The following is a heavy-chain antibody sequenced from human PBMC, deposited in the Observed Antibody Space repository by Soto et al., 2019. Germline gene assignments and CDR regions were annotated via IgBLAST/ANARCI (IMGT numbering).Heavy chain of an antibody. V-gene: IGHV1-18*01. Sequence: ASVKVSCKASGYTFTRSGISWVRQAPGQGLEWMGWISTYNGDTNYAQTFQGRVTMTTDTSTSTVHMEVRSLRSDDTAVYYCAREGVAPYYYYGMDCSGQGTPVTVAS. D-gene: IGHD5-12*01. CDR1: GYTFTRSG. J-gene: IGHJ6*02. CDR2: ISTYNGDT. CDR3: AREGVAPYYYYGMDC.